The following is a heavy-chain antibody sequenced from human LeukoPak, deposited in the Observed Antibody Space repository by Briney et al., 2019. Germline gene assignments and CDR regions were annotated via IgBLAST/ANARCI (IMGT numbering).Heavy chain of an antibody. D-gene: IGHD6-19*01. CDR3: AKETPPRSGWKGVMDV. V-gene: IGHV3-23*01. CDR2: ISGGGDNT. CDR1: GFTFSTYA. J-gene: IGHJ6*02. Sequence: GGSLKLSCAASGFTFSTYAMTWVRQAPGKGLEWVSVISGGGDNTFYSDSVKGRFTVSRDNSKNTLFLQMNSLRAEDTAIYYCAKETPPRSGWKGVMDVWGQGTTVTVSS.